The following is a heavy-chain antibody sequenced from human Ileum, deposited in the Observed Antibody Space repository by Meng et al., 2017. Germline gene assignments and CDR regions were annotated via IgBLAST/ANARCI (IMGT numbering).Heavy chain of an antibody. V-gene: IGHV3-9*03. Sequence: SLKISCAASGFTFDDYAMHWVRQAPGKGLEWVSGISWNSGSIGYADSVKGRFTISRDKAKNSLYLQMNSLRAEDMALYYCSRGDSSSYRDAFDIWGQGTMVTVPS. J-gene: IGHJ3*02. CDR2: ISWNSGSI. CDR3: SRGDSSSYRDAFDI. D-gene: IGHD6-13*01. CDR1: GFTFDDYA.